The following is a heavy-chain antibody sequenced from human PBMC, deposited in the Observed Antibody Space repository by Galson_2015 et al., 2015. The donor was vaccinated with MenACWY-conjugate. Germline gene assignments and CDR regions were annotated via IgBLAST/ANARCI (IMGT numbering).Heavy chain of an antibody. J-gene: IGHJ4*02. CDR2: ISSSSGATT. V-gene: IGHV3-23*01. CDR1: GFLFSTYA. CDR3: ANMAVLTTSAFDF. Sequence: SLRLSCAASGFLFSTYAMTWVRQAPGKGLEWVSAISSSSGATTYYADAVKGRFTISRDNPRNTLFLQMDKLSAEDTAVYYCANMAVLTTSAFDFWGQGTLVTVSS. D-gene: IGHD1-1*01.